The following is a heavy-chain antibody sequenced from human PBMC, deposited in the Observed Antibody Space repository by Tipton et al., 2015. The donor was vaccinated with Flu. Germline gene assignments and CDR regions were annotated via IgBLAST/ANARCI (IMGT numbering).Heavy chain of an antibody. D-gene: IGHD6-13*01. V-gene: IGHV3-23*01. CDR2: FSGSGGGT. Sequence: SLRLSCAASGFTFNIYAMSWVRQAPGKGLEWVSSFSGSGGGTYYADSVKGRSTISRDNSRNTLYLHLNSVSAEDTAMYYCAKGSAAAEPSDFWGQGTLVTVST. J-gene: IGHJ4*02. CDR1: GFTFNIYA. CDR3: AKGSAAAEPSDF.